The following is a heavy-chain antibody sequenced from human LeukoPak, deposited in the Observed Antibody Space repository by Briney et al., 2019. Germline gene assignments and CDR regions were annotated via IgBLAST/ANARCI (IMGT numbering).Heavy chain of an antibody. D-gene: IGHD3-22*01. CDR2: IHYSGST. V-gene: IGHV4-39*01. CDR3: ARHTYYYDSSGYSFDY. Sequence: SETLSLTCTVSGVSISSSSYYWGWIRQPPGKGLEWIGSIHYSGSTYYNPSLKSRVTISVDTSKNQFSLKLSSVTAADTAVYYCARHTYYYDSSGYSFDYWGQGTLVTVSS. CDR1: GVSISSSSYY. J-gene: IGHJ4*02.